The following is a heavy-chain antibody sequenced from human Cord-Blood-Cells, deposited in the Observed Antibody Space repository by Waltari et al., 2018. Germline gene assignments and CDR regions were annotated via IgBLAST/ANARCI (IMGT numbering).Heavy chain of an antibody. Sequence: QVQLQQWGAGLLKPSETLSLPCAVYGGSFSGYYLSWIRQPPGKGLEWIGEINHSGRTNYNPSIKSRVTISVDTSKNQFSLKLSSVTAADTAVYYCARQGVRGVIDYWGQGTLVTVSS. V-gene: IGHV4-34*01. J-gene: IGHJ4*02. CDR2: INHSGRT. D-gene: IGHD3-10*01. CDR1: GGSFSGYY. CDR3: ARQGVRGVIDY.